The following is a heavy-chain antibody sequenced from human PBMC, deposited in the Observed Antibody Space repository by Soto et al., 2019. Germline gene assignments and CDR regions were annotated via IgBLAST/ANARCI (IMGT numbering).Heavy chain of an antibody. CDR1: GFIFNNYD. J-gene: IGHJ3*01. CDR2: ISANGTRT. D-gene: IGHD1-26*01. Sequence: GGSLRLSCAVSGFIFNNYDMYWVRQGPGKGLEWVSGISANGTRTFYADSVKGRFTVSRDIAENTLSLQMNSLRVEDTAFYFCAKDPSGGDVGGFEFWGHGTMVTVSS. CDR3: AKDPSGGDVGGFEF. V-gene: IGHV3-23*01.